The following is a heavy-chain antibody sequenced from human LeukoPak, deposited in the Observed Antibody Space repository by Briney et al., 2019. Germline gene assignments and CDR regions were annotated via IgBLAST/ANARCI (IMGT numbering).Heavy chain of an antibody. V-gene: IGHV4-31*03. J-gene: IGHJ5*02. CDR3: ARVSLGLGYCSGGSCYVWFDP. D-gene: IGHD2-15*01. Sequence: SETLSLTCTVSGGSISSGGYYWSWIRQHPGKGLEWIGYIYYSGSTYYNPPLKSRVTISVDTSKNQFSLKLSSVTAADTAVYYCARVSLGLGYCSGGSCYVWFDPWGQGTLVTVSS. CDR1: GGSISSGGYY. CDR2: IYYSGST.